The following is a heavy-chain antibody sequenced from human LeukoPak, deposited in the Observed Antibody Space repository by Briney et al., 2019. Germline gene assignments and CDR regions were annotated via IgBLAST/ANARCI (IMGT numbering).Heavy chain of an antibody. CDR2: INHSGST. V-gene: IGHV4-34*01. D-gene: IGHD2-15*01. CDR1: GGSFSGYY. J-gene: IGHJ1*01. CDR3: ARRLLGYCSGGSCYSGYFQH. Sequence: SETLSLTCAVYGGSFSGYYWSWIRQPPGKGLEWIGEINHSGSTNSNPSLKSRVTISVDTSKNQFSLKLSSVTAADTAMYYCARRLLGYCSGGSCYSGYFQHWGQGTLVTVSS.